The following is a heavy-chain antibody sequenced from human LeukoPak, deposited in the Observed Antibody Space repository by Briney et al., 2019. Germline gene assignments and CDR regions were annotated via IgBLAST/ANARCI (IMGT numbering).Heavy chain of an antibody. J-gene: IGHJ4*02. CDR2: INHSGST. D-gene: IGHD6-19*01. CDR1: GVSFSGYY. CDR3: ARGLEQWLDPRYYFDY. Sequence: SETLSLTCAVYGVSFSGYYWSWIRQPPGKGLEWIGEINHSGSTNYNPSLKSRVTISVDTSKNQFSLKLSSVTAADTAVYYCARGLEQWLDPRYYFDYWAREPWSPSPQ. V-gene: IGHV4-34*01.